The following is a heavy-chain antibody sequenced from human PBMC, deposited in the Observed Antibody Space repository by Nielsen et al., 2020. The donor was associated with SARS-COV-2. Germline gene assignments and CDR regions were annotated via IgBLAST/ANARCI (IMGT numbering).Heavy chain of an antibody. CDR2: IYHSGST. J-gene: IGHJ6*02. Sequence: GSLRLSCAVSGGSISSSNWWSWVRQPPGKGLEWIGEIYHSGSTNYNPSLKSRVTISVDKSKNQFSLKLSSVTAADTAVYYCARDRIAVAGTYYYGMDVWGQGTTVTVSS. CDR3: ARDRIAVAGTYYYGMDV. CDR1: GGSISSSNW. V-gene: IGHV4-4*02. D-gene: IGHD6-19*01.